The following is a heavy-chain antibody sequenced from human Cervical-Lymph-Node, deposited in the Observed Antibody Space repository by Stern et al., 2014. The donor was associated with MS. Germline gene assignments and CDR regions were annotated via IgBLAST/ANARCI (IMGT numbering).Heavy chain of an antibody. CDR2: IFPDLGTP. Sequence: QVQLGQSGAEVTKPGSSVKVSCKASGGTFSKFPSSWVRQAPGQGLEWMGGIFPDLGTPTYAQEFRGRVTSTADVSTSTVYMELSSLRSDDTAVYYCALSSETSDRWYSLGYDLWGQGTLVTVSS. D-gene: IGHD6-13*01. V-gene: IGHV1-69*01. J-gene: IGHJ5*02. CDR1: GGTFSKFP. CDR3: ALSSETSDRWYSLGYDL.